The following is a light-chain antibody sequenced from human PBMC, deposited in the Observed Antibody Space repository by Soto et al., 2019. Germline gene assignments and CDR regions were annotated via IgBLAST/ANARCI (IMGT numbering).Light chain of an antibody. Sequence: EVVMTQSPATLSVSPGERATLSCRASQIVGSRLAWYQQKPGQAPRLLIYGASTRATGIPARFSGSESGTEFTLTISSLQSEDFAIYYCQQYSNWPLTFGGGTKVEIK. J-gene: IGKJ4*01. V-gene: IGKV3-15*01. CDR1: QIVGSR. CDR3: QQYSNWPLT. CDR2: GAS.